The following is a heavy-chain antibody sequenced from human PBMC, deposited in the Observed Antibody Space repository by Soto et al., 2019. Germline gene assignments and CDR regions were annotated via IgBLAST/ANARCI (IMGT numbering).Heavy chain of an antibody. CDR1: GSTFSSYG. V-gene: IGHV3-33*01. D-gene: IGHD6-19*01. CDR3: ARADSQQWLPAPPGLQH. Sequence: PEGSLRLSCAASGSTFSSYGMHWVRQAPGKGLEWVAVIWYDGSNKYYADSVKGRFTISRDNSKNTLYLQMNSLRAEDTAVYYCARADSQQWLPAPPGLQHWGQGTLVTVSS. J-gene: IGHJ1*01. CDR2: IWYDGSNK.